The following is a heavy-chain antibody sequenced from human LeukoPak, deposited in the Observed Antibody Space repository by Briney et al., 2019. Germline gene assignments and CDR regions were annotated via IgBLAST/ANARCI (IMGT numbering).Heavy chain of an antibody. CDR2: ISSSSSTI. CDR3: ARAEYSGSYYKAFDI. D-gene: IGHD1-26*01. V-gene: IGHV3-48*04. Sequence: GGSLRLSCAASGFTFSSYSMNWVRQAPGKGLEWVSYISSSSSTIYYADSVKGRFTISRDNAKNSLYLQMNSLRAEDTAVYYCARAEYSGSYYKAFDIWGQGTMVTVSS. J-gene: IGHJ3*02. CDR1: GFTFSSYS.